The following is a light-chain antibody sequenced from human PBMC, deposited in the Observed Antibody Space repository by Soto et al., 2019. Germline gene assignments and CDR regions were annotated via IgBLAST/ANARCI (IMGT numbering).Light chain of an antibody. CDR2: CAT. CDR3: QQYYSTPPYT. J-gene: IGKJ2*01. V-gene: IGKV4-1*01. Sequence: DNVMTQSPDSLAVSLGERATINCKSSQSVLYSSNNKNYLAWYQQKPGQPPKLLIYCATTRESGVPDRFSGSGSGTGFTLTISSLQAEDVAVYYCQQYYSTPPYTFGQGTKLEIK. CDR1: QSVLYSSNNKNY.